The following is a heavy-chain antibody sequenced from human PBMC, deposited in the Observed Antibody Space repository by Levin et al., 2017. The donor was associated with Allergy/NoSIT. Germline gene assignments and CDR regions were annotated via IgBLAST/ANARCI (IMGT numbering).Heavy chain of an antibody. D-gene: IGHD2-2*01. J-gene: IGHJ6*02. Sequence: SETLSLTCAVYGGSFSGYYWSWIRQPPGKGLEWIGEINHSGSTNYNPSLKSRVTISVDTSKNQFSLKLSSVTAADTAVYYCARGIGGYCSSTSCYLRFGEWGYDYYGMDVWGQGTTVTVSS. V-gene: IGHV4-34*01. CDR2: INHSGST. CDR3: ARGIGGYCSSTSCYLRFGEWGYDYYGMDV. CDR1: GGSFSGYY.